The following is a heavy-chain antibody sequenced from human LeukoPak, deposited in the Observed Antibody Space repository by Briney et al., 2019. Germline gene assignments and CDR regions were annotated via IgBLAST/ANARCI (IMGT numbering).Heavy chain of an antibody. D-gene: IGHD3-10*01. CDR1: GFTFTSYA. V-gene: IGHV3-23*01. CDR2: ISGRGNRT. J-gene: IGHJ4*02. Sequence: PGGSLRLSCAVSGFTFTSYAIAWVRQAPGKGLEWVSTISGRGNRTYYAKSVKGRFTLSRDKSTSMVYLQMSSLRVEETAVYYCARVQYGYLSGSYRIFFDYWGQGALVTVSP. CDR3: ARVQYGYLSGSYRIFFDY.